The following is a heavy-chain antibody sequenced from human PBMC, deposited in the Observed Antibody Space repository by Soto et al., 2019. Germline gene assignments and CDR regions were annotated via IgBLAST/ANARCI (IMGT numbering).Heavy chain of an antibody. Sequence: SETLSLTCTVSGGSISSYYWSWIRQPPGKGLEWIGYIYYSGSTNYNPSLKSRVTISVDTSKNQFSLKLSSVTAADTAVYYCARARSGSYYPTPFYYYGMDVWGQGTTVTVSS. J-gene: IGHJ6*02. V-gene: IGHV4-59*01. D-gene: IGHD3-10*01. CDR3: ARARSGSYYPTPFYYYGMDV. CDR1: GGSISSYY. CDR2: IYYSGST.